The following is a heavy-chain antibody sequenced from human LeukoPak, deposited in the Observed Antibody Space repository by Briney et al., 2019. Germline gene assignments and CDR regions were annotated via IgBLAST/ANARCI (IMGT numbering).Heavy chain of an antibody. CDR2: ISSSGSTI. V-gene: IGHV3-48*04. D-gene: IGHD3-10*01. CDR3: ARDQNPLLWFGELFGPFDY. J-gene: IGHJ4*02. Sequence: PGGSLRLSCAASGFTFSSYSMNWVRQAPGKGLEWVSYISSSGSTIYYADSVKGRFTISRDNAKNSLYLQMNSLRAEDTAVYYCARDQNPLLWFGELFGPFDYWGQGTLVTVSS. CDR1: GFTFSSYS.